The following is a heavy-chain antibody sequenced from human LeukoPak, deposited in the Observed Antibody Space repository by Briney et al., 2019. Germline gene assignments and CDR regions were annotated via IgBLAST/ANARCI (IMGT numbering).Heavy chain of an antibody. CDR2: IWSDGSNK. V-gene: IGHV3-33*01. CDR3: ARGPPYGDYDY. J-gene: IGHJ4*02. CDR1: GFIFSSYG. Sequence: GGSLRLSCAASGFIFSSYGMHWVRQAPGKGLEWVAVIWSDGSNKYYGDSVKGRFTISRDNSKNTVYLQMNSLGAEDTAVYYCARGPPYGDYDYWGRGTQVTVSS. D-gene: IGHD4-17*01.